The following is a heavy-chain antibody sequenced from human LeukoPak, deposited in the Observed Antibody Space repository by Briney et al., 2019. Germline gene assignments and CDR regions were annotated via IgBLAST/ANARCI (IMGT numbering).Heavy chain of an antibody. CDR2: ISGSGGST. V-gene: IGHV3-23*01. CDR1: GFTFSSYA. CDR3: AKDPRVVVAATLA. Sequence: PGGSLGLSCAASGFTFSSYAMSWVRQAPGKGLEWVSAISGSGGSTYYADSVKGRSTISRDNSKNTLYLQMNSLRAEDTAVYYCAKDPRVVVAATLAWGQGTLVTVSS. D-gene: IGHD2-15*01. J-gene: IGHJ5*02.